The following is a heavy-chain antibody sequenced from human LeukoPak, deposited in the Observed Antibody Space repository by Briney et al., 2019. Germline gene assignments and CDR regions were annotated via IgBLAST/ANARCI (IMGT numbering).Heavy chain of an antibody. D-gene: IGHD3-16*01. V-gene: IGHV3-23*01. Sequence: GRSLTLSCAASGFIFGNYAVSWVRHAPGEGREWVSCISVGGGSTWYADSVKGRFTISRDNSNNTLYLQMNSLRADDTAVYYCAKGSMSTFGGLIDQWGQGTAVTVSS. CDR3: AKGSMSTFGGLIDQ. CDR2: ISVGGGST. J-gene: IGHJ5*02. CDR1: GFIFGNYA.